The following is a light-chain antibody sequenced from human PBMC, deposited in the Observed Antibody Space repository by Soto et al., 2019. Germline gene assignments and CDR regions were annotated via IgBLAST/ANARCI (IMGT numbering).Light chain of an antibody. Sequence: QSVLTQPPSVSGAPGQRVTISCTGSSSNIGAGYDVHWYQQLPGTAPKLLIYGNSNRPSGVPDRFSGSKSGPSASLAITGLQAEDESDYYCQSYDSSLSVVVFGGGTKLTVL. V-gene: IGLV1-40*01. J-gene: IGLJ2*01. CDR1: SSNIGAGYD. CDR2: GNS. CDR3: QSYDSSLSVVV.